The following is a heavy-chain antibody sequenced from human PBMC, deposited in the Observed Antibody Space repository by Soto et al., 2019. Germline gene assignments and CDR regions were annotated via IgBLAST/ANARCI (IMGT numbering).Heavy chain of an antibody. D-gene: IGHD2-2*01. V-gene: IGHV6-1*01. CDR1: GDAVSSNVAA. CDR3: TRSVLPRGASNI. Sequence: PWETLSLTCAISGDAVSSNVAACNWLRQSTSRGLEWLGRIYYKSKWYTDYAVSVKGRVTINPDTAKNQFSLQLNSVTREVTAVYYCTRSVLPRGASNIRGQGTMVTVSS. J-gene: IGHJ3*02. CDR2: IYYKSKWYT.